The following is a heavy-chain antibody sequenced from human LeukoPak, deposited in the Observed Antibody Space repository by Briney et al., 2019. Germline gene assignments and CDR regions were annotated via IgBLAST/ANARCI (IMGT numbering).Heavy chain of an antibody. V-gene: IGHV4-30-4*01. CDR2: IYYSGST. CDR1: GGSISSGDYY. J-gene: IGHJ4*02. D-gene: IGHD3-16*02. Sequence: SQTLSLTCTVSGGSISSGDYYWSWIRQPPGKGLEWIGYIYYSGSTNYNPSLKSRVTISVDTSKKQFSLKLSSVTAADTAVYYCARADYDYVWGSYRYYYFDYWGQGTLVTVSS. CDR3: ARADYDYVWGSYRYYYFDY.